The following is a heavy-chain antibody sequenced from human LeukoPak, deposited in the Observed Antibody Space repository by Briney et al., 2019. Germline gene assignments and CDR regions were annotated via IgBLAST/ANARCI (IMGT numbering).Heavy chain of an antibody. J-gene: IGHJ4*02. CDR1: GFTFSSYS. CDR2: TSSSSSYI. D-gene: IGHD1-7*01. V-gene: IGHV3-21*01. Sequence: GGSLRLSCAASGFTFSSYSMNWVRQAPGKGLEWVSSTSSSSSYIYYADSVKGRFTISRDNAKNSLYLQMNSLRAEDTAVYYCARVESWNSLPTSWGQGTLVTVSS. CDR3: ARVESWNSLPTS.